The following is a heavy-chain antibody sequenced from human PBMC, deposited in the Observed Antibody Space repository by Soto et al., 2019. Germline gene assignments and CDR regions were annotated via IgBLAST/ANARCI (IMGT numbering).Heavy chain of an antibody. CDR1: DDSLNNHY. CDR3: ASGRFEVYGGDLDY. CDR2: IYYRVNG. V-gene: IGHV4-59*11. Sequence: SETLSLTCTVSDDSLNNHYWTWIRHCPGKGLEWIGSIYYRVNGNYDPSLDSRATMTVDTYKNEFSLQLTSMTTADTAVYYFASGRFEVYGGDLDYWGQGILVIGSA. J-gene: IGHJ4*02. D-gene: IGHD4-17*01.